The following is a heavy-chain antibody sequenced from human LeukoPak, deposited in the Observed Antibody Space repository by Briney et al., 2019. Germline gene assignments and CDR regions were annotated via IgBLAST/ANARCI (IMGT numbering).Heavy chain of an antibody. CDR3: ARQIVKGIMRDKIDY. V-gene: IGHV1-46*01. Sequence: ASVKVSCKASGYTFTRYYMHWVRQAPGQGLEWMGVINPSADSTSYTQKFQGRVSMTRDTSTSTVYMDLSSLRSEDTAVYYCARQIVKGIMRDKIDYWGQGTLVTVSS. D-gene: IGHD5-24*01. CDR2: INPSADST. CDR1: GYTFTRYY. J-gene: IGHJ4*02.